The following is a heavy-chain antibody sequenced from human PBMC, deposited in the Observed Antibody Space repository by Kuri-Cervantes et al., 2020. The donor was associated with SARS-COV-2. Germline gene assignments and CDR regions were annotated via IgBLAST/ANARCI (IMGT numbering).Heavy chain of an antibody. Sequence: LSLTCAASGFTFSSYGMHWVRQAPGKGLEWVAVISYDGSNKYYADSVKGRFTISRDNSKNTLYLQMNSLRAEDTAVYYCARDPGDIVVVVAASFGMDVWGQGTTVTVSS. CDR1: GFTFSSYG. D-gene: IGHD2-15*01. CDR3: ARDPGDIVVVVAASFGMDV. J-gene: IGHJ6*02. CDR2: ISYDGSNK. V-gene: IGHV3-30*03.